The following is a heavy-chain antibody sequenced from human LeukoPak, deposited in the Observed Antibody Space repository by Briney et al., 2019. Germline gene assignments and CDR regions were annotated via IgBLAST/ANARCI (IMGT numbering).Heavy chain of an antibody. V-gene: IGHV3-9*01. Sequence: GGSLRLSCAASGFTFDDYAMHWVRQAPGEGLEWVLGISWNSGSIGYADSVKGRFTISRDNAKNSLYLQMNSLRAEDTALYYCASRDYWGQGTLVTVSS. J-gene: IGHJ4*02. CDR2: ISWNSGSI. CDR3: ASRDY. CDR1: GFTFDDYA.